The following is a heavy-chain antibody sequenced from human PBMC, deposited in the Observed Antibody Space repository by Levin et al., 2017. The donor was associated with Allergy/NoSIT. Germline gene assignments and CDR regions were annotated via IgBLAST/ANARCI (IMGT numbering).Heavy chain of an antibody. Sequence: ASVKVSCKASGYTFISYGITWVRQAPGQGLEWMGWISPNTGDTNYARNLQGRVTMTTDTSTTTAYVELRSLRSDDTAVYYCERGGMNGMDVWGQGTTVTVSS. J-gene: IGHJ6*02. D-gene: IGHD6-13*01. CDR3: ERGGMNGMDV. CDR1: GYTFISYG. V-gene: IGHV1-18*01. CDR2: ISPNTGDT.